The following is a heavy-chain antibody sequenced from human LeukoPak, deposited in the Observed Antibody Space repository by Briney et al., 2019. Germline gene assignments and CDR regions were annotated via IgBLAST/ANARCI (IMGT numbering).Heavy chain of an antibody. Sequence: VASVKVSCKASGYTFTGYYMHWVRQAPGQGLEWMGWINPNSGGTNYAQKFRGRVTMTRDTSISTAYMELSRLRSDDTAVYYCARPYRAYYDILTGWFDPWGQGTLVTVSS. D-gene: IGHD3-9*01. CDR3: ARPYRAYYDILTGWFDP. CDR1: GYTFTGYY. V-gene: IGHV1-2*02. CDR2: INPNSGGT. J-gene: IGHJ5*02.